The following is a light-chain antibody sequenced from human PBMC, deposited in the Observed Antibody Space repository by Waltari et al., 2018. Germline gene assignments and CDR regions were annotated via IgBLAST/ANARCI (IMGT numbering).Light chain of an antibody. Sequence: EIVLTQSPATLSLSPGERATLSCRASQSVSSNFLAWYQHKPGQAPILVIYDASTRATGIPARFSGSGSGTDFTLTISRLEPEDFAVYYCQQCGNSPRTFGRGTKVEIK. CDR2: DAS. CDR1: QSVSSNF. V-gene: IGKV3-20*01. J-gene: IGKJ1*01. CDR3: QQCGNSPRT.